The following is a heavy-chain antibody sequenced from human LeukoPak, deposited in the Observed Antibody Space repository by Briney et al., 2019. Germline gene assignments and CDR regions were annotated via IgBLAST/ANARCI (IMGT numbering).Heavy chain of an antibody. D-gene: IGHD2-15*01. CDR2: IIPIFGTA. CDR3: ASGGTQERRYCSGGSCPYYFDY. J-gene: IGHJ4*02. Sequence: SVKVSCKASGGTFSSYAISWVRQAPGQGLEWMGGIIPIFGTANYAQKFQGRVTITADKSTSTAYMELSSLRSEDTAVYYCASGGTQERRYCSGGSCPYYFDYWGQGTLVTVSS. CDR1: GGTFSSYA. V-gene: IGHV1-69*06.